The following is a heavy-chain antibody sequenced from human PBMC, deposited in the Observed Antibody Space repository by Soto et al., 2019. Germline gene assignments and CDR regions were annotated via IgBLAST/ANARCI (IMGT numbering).Heavy chain of an antibody. V-gene: IGHV1-18*04. CDR2: ISAYDGNT. J-gene: IGHJ6*02. Sequence: ASVKVSCKASGYTFTSYGISWVRQAPGQGLEWMGWISAYDGNTNYAQKLQGRVTMTTDTSTSTAYMELRSLRSDDTAVYYCARGGYCSSTSCYTHRHYYHGMDVWGQGTTVTVSS. CDR1: GYTFTSYG. D-gene: IGHD2-2*02. CDR3: ARGGYCSSTSCYTHRHYYHGMDV.